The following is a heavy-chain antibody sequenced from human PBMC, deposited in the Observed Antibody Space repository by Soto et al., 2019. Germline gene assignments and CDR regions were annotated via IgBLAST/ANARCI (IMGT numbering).Heavy chain of an antibody. D-gene: IGHD3-3*01. V-gene: IGHV1-18*01. Sequence: ASVKVSCKASGYTFTSYGISWVRQAPGQGLEWMGWISAYNGNTNYAQKLQGRVTMTTDTSTSTAYMELRSLRSDDTAVYYCARGFHNYDFWSGYYTPYNWFDPWGQGTLVTVSS. CDR1: GYTFTSYG. CDR2: ISAYNGNT. CDR3: ARGFHNYDFWSGYYTPYNWFDP. J-gene: IGHJ5*02.